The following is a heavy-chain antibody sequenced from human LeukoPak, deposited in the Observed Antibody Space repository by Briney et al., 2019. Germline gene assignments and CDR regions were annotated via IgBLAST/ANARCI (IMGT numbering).Heavy chain of an antibody. CDR2: IYPGDSDT. CDR3: AQTGYSSGTFLAY. Sequence: HGESLKISCKGSGYSFTSYWIGWVRQMPGKGLEWMGIIYPGDSDTRYSPSFQGQVTISADKSISTAYLQWSSLKASDTAMYYCAQTGYSSGTFLAYWGQGTLVTVSS. J-gene: IGHJ4*02. V-gene: IGHV5-51*01. CDR1: GYSFTSYW. D-gene: IGHD6-19*01.